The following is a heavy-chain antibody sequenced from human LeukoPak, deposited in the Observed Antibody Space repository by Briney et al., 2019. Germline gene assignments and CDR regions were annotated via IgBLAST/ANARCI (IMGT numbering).Heavy chain of an antibody. D-gene: IGHD3-10*01. CDR1: GGSISSYY. J-gene: IGHJ5*02. V-gene: IGHV4-59*12. CDR2: IYYSGST. Sequence: SETLSLTCTVSGGSISSYYWSWIRQPPGKGLEWIGYIYYSGSTNYKSSLKRRVTMSLDTSKNQFSLKLSSVTAADTAVYYCAKSLYGSGSYYNWFDPWGQGTLVTVSS. CDR3: AKSLYGSGSYYNWFDP.